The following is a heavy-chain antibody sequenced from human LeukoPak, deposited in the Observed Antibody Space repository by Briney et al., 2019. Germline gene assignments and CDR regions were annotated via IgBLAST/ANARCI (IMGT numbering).Heavy chain of an antibody. CDR2: ISSSGTYI. D-gene: IGHD3-22*01. J-gene: IGHJ5*02. Sequence: GGSLRLCCAASGFTFTTYNMNWVRQAPGKGLEWVSYISSSGTYIYYADSVKGRFTISRDNAKNSLFLQMSSLRAEDTAVYYCARVLNYDSSGFSPWGQGSLVTVSS. V-gene: IGHV3-21*01. CDR1: GFTFTTYN. CDR3: ARVLNYDSSGFSP.